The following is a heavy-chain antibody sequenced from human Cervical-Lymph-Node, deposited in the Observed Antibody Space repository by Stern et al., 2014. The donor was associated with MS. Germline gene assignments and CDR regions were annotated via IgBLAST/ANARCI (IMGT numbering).Heavy chain of an antibody. Sequence: QVQLVQSGAEVKKPGASVKVSCKASGYSFSSYAMHWVRQAPGQRLEWMGWSNSGNGQTKYSERFQGRIVITRDTAARIVYLELSSLTSEDTATYYCARDSGGGVLWFWGQGSMVTVSS. V-gene: IGHV1-3*01. CDR3: ARDSGGGVLWF. CDR1: GYSFSSYA. J-gene: IGHJ3*01. CDR2: SNSGNGQT. D-gene: IGHD4-23*01.